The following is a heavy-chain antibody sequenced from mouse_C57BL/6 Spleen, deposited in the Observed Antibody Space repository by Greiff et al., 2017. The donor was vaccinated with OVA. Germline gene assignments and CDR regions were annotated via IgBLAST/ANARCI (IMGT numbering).Heavy chain of an antibody. Sequence: QVQLQQPGAELVRPGTSVKLSCKASGYTFTSYWMHWVKQRPGQGLEWIGVIDPSDSYPNYNQKFQGKATLTVDTASSTAYMQLSSLTSEDSAVYYCARYVGSSNDYAMDYWGKGTSVTVSS. CDR2: IDPSDSYP. D-gene: IGHD1-1*01. CDR1: GYTFTSYW. CDR3: ARYVGSSNDYAMDY. J-gene: IGHJ4*01. V-gene: IGHV1-59*01.